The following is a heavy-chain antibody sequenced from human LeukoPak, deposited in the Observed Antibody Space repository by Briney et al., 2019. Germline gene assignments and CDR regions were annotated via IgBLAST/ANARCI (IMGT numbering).Heavy chain of an antibody. CDR3: AREAPGDYGPYYFDY. D-gene: IGHD4-17*01. CDR1: GGSISSYY. CDR2: IYYSGST. Sequence: SETLSLTCTVSGGSISSYYWSWIRQPPGNGLEWIGYIYYSGSTNYNPSLKSRVTISVDTSKNQFSLKLSSVTAADTAVYYCAREAPGDYGPYYFDYWGQGTLVTVSS. V-gene: IGHV4-59*01. J-gene: IGHJ4*02.